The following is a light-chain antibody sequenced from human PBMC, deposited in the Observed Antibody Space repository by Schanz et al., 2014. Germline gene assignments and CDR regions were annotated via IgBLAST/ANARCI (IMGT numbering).Light chain of an antibody. CDR2: DDR. CDR1: HIGIKT. CDR3: ASWDDSLSGVV. V-gene: IGLV3-21*02. Sequence: SYELTQPPSVSVAPGQTARITCGGNHIGIKTVHWYKQQPGQAPVLVLYDDRDRPSGVPDRFSGSKSGTSASLAIGGLQSEDEADYYCASWDDSLSGVVFGGGTKLTVL. J-gene: IGLJ2*01.